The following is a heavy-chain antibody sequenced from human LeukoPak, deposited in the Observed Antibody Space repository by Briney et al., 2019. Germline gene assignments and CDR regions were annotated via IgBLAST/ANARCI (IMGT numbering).Heavy chain of an antibody. V-gene: IGHV3-30-3*01. CDR1: AFTFSSYP. Sequence: GGSLRLSCAASAFTFSSYPMHWVRQAPGKGLEWVAVISYDGSNKYYADSVKGRFTISRDNSKNTLYLQMNSLRAEDTAVYYCARGGGSGSYYYFDYWGQGTLVTVSS. CDR2: ISYDGSNK. J-gene: IGHJ4*02. D-gene: IGHD3-10*01. CDR3: ARGGGSGSYYYFDY.